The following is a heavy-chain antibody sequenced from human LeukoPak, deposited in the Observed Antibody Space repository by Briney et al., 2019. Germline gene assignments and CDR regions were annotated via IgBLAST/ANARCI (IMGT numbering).Heavy chain of an antibody. CDR1: GGSFSSHY. V-gene: IGHV4-59*07. J-gene: IGHJ4*02. Sequence: SDTLSLTCTVSGGSFSSHYWSWVRQPPGEGLEWIAYLLDSVNTKDNPSLSSRLTLSADTSKTQFSLRLSSVTAADTAIYYCATIKRGSIYGYFDFWGQGIKVTVSS. D-gene: IGHD5-18*01. CDR2: LLDSVNT. CDR3: ATIKRGSIYGYFDF.